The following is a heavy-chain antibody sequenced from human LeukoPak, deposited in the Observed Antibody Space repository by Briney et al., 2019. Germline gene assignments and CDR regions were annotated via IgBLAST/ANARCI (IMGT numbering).Heavy chain of an antibody. V-gene: IGHV3-21*01. CDR3: ARGTEYYDFWSGYSPY. CDR1: GFTFSSYS. D-gene: IGHD3-3*01. J-gene: IGHJ4*02. Sequence: GGSLRLSCAASGFTFSSYSMNWVRQAPGKGLEWVSCISSSSSYIYYADSVKGRFTISRDNAKNSLYLQMNSLRAEDTAVYYCARGTEYYDFWSGYSPYWGQGTLVTVSS. CDR2: ISSSSSYI.